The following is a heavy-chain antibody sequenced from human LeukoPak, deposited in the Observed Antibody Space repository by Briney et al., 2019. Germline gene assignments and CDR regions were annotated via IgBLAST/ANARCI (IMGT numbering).Heavy chain of an antibody. D-gene: IGHD6-6*01. V-gene: IGHV3-7*01. CDR2: IQQDGNEM. J-gene: IGHJ4*02. CDR3: SNGIYSTSY. CDR1: GFTFGAYW. Sequence: GGSLRLSCAASGFTFGAYWMAWVRQAPGQGLEWVANIQQDGNEMVYADSVRGRFTISRDNAENSLYLQMNSLRAEDTAVYYCSNGIYSTSYWGQGTLVTVSS.